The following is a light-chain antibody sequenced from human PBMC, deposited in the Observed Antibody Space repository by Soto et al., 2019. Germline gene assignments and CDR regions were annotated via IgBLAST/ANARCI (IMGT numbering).Light chain of an antibody. CDR2: DVS. J-gene: IGLJ1*01. CDR1: SSDVGGYNY. Sequence: QSALTQPRSVSGSPGQSVTISCTGTSSDVGGYNYVSWYQQHPGKAPKLMIYDVSKRPSGVPDRFSGSKSGNTASLTISRLQAEDEADYYCCSYAGSYTFGFGTGTKLTVL. CDR3: CSYAGSYTFG. V-gene: IGLV2-11*01.